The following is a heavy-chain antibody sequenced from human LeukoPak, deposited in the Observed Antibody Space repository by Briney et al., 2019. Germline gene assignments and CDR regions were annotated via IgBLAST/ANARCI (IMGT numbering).Heavy chain of an antibody. V-gene: IGHV4-59*01. CDR1: GDSIRSSY. J-gene: IGHJ4*02. CDR3: ARERGGQRTGQFDQ. D-gene: IGHD1-1*01. Sequence: SETLTLTCTVSGDSIRSSYWSWIRQPPGETLEWVGYIYYSGSANYNPSLKDRVSMSVDTSKNQLSLRLSSVTAADTAVYYCARERGGQRTGQFDQWGQGILVTVSS. CDR2: IYYSGSA.